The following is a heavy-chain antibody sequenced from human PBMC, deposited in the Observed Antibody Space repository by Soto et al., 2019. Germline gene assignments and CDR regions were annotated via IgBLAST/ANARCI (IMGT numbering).Heavy chain of an antibody. D-gene: IGHD2-21*02. J-gene: IGHJ6*02. CDR2: IYWDDNK. CDR1: GLSLSTSGVG. CDR3: VHSRCGGDCLQSYSSHYYYGMDI. V-gene: IGHV2-5*02. Sequence: SGPTLVNPTQTLTLTCTFSGLSLSTSGVGVAWIRLPPGKALEWLVLIYWDDNKRYSPSLKSRLTITKDTSKNQVVLTMTNMDPVDTATYYCVHSRCGGDCLQSYSSHYYYGMDIWGQGTTVTVSS.